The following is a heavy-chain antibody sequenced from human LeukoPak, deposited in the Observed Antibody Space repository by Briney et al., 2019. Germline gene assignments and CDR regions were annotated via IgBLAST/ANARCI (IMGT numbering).Heavy chain of an antibody. V-gene: IGHV1-2*02. Sequence: GASVKVSCKASGYRFSDHYLHWLRRAPGQGFEYMGWIHPKSGATGSPRNFQGRVTLTRDTSISTAYMELTSLKSDDTAVYYCVRDLRQFGLWGQGTLVIVSS. CDR2: IHPKSGAT. CDR1: GYRFSDHY. CDR3: VRDLRQFGL. D-gene: IGHD3-16*01. J-gene: IGHJ4*02.